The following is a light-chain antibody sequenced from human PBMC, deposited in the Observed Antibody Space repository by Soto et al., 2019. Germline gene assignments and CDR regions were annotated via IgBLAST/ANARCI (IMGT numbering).Light chain of an antibody. J-gene: IGKJ1*01. Sequence: EIVLTQSPGTLSLSPGERATISCRASQSISSRNLAWYQQKPGRAPRLLLYGASHRAAGIPDRFSGSGSGTAFTLTIIILEAEDFVMYYCHQYVRTPDWDRWTLGQGTKVEVK. V-gene: IGKV3-20*01. CDR2: GAS. CDR3: HQYVRTPDWDRWT. CDR1: QSISSRN.